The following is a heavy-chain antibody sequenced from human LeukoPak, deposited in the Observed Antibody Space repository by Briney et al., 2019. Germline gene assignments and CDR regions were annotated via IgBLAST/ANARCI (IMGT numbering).Heavy chain of an antibody. CDR2: TSSRSTTI. D-gene: IGHD4-11*01. J-gene: IGHJ4*02. CDR3: ARDGDSTGRHFDY. V-gene: IGHV3-48*02. CDR1: GFTFSTYT. Sequence: GGSLRLSCAASGFTFSTYTMNWVRQAPGKGLEWVSYTSSRSTTIYYADSVKGRFTISRDTAKNSLYLQMNSLRDEDTAVYYCARDGDSTGRHFDYWGQGTLVTV.